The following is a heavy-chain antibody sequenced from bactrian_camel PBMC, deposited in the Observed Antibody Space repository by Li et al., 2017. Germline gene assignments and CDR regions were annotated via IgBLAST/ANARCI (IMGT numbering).Heavy chain of an antibody. CDR3: AADRARTGGSCSLVSGLYDY. D-gene: IGHD5*01. CDR1: GDTSNSAC. Sequence: HVQLVESGGGSVQAGGSLRLSCSVYGDTSNSACMAWFREAPGKEREGVASIHTSASSSRYGDSVKGRFTISADTAKNTVYLDLTNLEPEDTAMYYCAADRARTGGSCSLVSGLYDYSGHGTQVTVS. V-gene: IGHV3S1*01. J-gene: IGHJ4*01. CDR2: IHTSASSS.